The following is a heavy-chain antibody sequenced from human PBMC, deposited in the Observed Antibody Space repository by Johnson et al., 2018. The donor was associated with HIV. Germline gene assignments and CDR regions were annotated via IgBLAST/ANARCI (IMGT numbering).Heavy chain of an antibody. CDR1: GFTFSRYG. CDR2: IWYDGSNK. CDR3: ARVQSLQWELLDGDAFDI. V-gene: IGHV3-33*01. J-gene: IGHJ3*02. Sequence: QVQLVESGGGVVQPGRSLRLSCAASGFTFSRYGMHWVRQAPGKGLEWVAVIWYDGSNKYYADSVKGRFTISRDNSKNTLYLQMNSLKTEDTAVYYCARVQSLQWELLDGDAFDIWGQGTMVTVSS. D-gene: IGHD1-26*01.